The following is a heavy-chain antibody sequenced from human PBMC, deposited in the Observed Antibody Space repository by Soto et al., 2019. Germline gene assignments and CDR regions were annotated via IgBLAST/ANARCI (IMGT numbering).Heavy chain of an antibody. Sequence: GGSLRLSCAASGFSLNNYAMTWVRQAPGKGLEWVSGITAGGDKTYYADSVKGRFIISRDNSENTLYLQMNSLRAEDTALYYCARDCSSSSCSVWRYWGQGTQVTVSS. J-gene: IGHJ4*02. D-gene: IGHD2-2*01. CDR3: ARDCSSSSCSVWRY. V-gene: IGHV3-23*01. CDR1: GFSLNNYA. CDR2: ITAGGDKT.